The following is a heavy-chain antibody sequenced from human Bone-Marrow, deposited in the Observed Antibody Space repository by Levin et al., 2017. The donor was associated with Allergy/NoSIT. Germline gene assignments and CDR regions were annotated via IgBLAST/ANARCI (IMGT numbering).Heavy chain of an antibody. Sequence: GALRLSCAASGFTFSNAWMSWVRQAPGKGLEWVGRIKSKTDGGTTDYAAPVKGRFTISRDDSKNTLYLQMNSLKTEDTAVYYCTTMKRGNSYYDYIWGSSEAWYFDYWGQGTLVTVSS. CDR2: IKSKTDGGTT. D-gene: IGHD3-16*01. V-gene: IGHV3-15*01. J-gene: IGHJ4*02. CDR1: GFTFSNAW. CDR3: TTMKRGNSYYDYIWGSSEAWYFDY.